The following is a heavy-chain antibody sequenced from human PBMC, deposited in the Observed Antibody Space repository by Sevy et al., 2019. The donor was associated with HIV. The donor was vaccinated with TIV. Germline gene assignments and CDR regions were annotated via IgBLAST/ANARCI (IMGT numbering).Heavy chain of an antibody. J-gene: IGHJ4*01. CDR1: GYTCTSYA. CDR2: INAGNGNT. V-gene: IGHV1-3*01. Sequence: ASVKVSCKASGYTCTSYAMHWVRQAPGQRLEWMGWINAGNGNTKYSQKFQGRVTITRDTSASTAYMELSSLRSEDTAVYYCARDASTMVRGVIIKGAAFDYWGHGTLVTVSS. CDR3: ARDASTMVRGVIIKGAAFDY. D-gene: IGHD3-10*01.